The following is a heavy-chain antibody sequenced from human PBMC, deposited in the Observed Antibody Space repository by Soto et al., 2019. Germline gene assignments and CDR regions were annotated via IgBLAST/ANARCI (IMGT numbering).Heavy chain of an antibody. V-gene: IGHV3-33*01. Sequence: QVQLVESGGGVVQPGRSLRLSCAASGFTFSSYGMHWVRQAPGKGLEWVAVIWYDGSNKYYADSVKGRFTISRDNSKITLYLQMNSLRAEDTAVYYCARFAYTVTTGGYFDYWGQGTLVTVSS. CDR3: ARFAYTVTTGGYFDY. D-gene: IGHD4-4*01. J-gene: IGHJ4*02. CDR1: GFTFSSYG. CDR2: IWYDGSNK.